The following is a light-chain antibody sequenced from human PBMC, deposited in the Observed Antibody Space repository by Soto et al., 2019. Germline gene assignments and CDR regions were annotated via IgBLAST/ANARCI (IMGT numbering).Light chain of an antibody. CDR3: QQYVNLPYT. V-gene: IGKV1-33*01. CDR1: QDLTNY. Sequence: DIQMTQSPPSLAASVGDRVTITCQASQDLTNYLNWYQQKPGQAPKLLIYDTVTLEEGVPSRFSGGGSGKDFTFNLNGLQPEDAAIYSCQQYVNLPYTFGQGTKLEIK. J-gene: IGKJ2*01. CDR2: DTV.